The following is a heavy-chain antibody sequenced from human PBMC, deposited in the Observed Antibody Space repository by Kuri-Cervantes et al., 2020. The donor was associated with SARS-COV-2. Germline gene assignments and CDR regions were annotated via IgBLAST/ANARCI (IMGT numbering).Heavy chain of an antibody. J-gene: IGHJ4*02. CDR3: AKDVAVGAHGVSDY. CDR1: GFTFSSYG. V-gene: IGHV3-30*02. Sequence: GGSLRLSCAASGFTFSSYGMHWVRQAPGKGLEWVAFIRYDGSNKYYADSVKGRFTISRDNSKNTLYLQMNSLRAEDTAVYCCAKDVAVGAHGVSDYWGQGTLVTVSS. D-gene: IGHD1-26*01. CDR2: IRYDGSNK.